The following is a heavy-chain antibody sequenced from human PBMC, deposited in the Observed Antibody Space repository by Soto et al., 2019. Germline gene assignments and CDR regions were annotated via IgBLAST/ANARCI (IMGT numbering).Heavy chain of an antibody. CDR1: GVTFSSYA. CDR2: IIPIFGTA. CDR3: ARIANSSGSCYSGFGSAFDI. V-gene: IGHV1-69*13. D-gene: IGHD2-15*01. Sequence: GASVKVSCKASGVTFSSYAISWVRQAPGQGLEWMGGIIPIFGTANYAQKFQGRVTITADESTSTAYMELSSLRSEDTAVYYCARIANSSGSCYSGFGSAFDIWGQGTMVTVSS. J-gene: IGHJ3*02.